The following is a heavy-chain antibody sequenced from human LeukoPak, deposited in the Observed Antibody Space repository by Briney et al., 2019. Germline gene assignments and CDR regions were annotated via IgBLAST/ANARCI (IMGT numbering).Heavy chain of an antibody. Sequence: PSETLSLTCTVSGGSISSSSYYWGWIRQPPGKGLEWIGSIYYSGSTYYNPSLKSRVTISVDTSKNQFSLKLSSVTAADTAVYYCARGITYDILTGSFDPWGQGTLVTVSS. CDR1: GGSISSSSYY. D-gene: IGHD3-9*01. J-gene: IGHJ5*02. CDR3: ARGITYDILTGSFDP. CDR2: IYYSGST. V-gene: IGHV4-39*01.